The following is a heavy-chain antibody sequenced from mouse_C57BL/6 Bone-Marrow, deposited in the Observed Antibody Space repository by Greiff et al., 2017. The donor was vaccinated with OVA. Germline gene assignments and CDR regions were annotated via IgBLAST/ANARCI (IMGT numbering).Heavy chain of an antibody. CDR3: ARSHYYGSSYWYFDV. D-gene: IGHD1-1*01. J-gene: IGHJ1*03. CDR2: ISSGSSTI. V-gene: IGHV5-17*01. Sequence: EVNLVESGGGLVKPGGSLKLSCAASGFTFSDYGMHWVRQAPEKGLEWVAYISSGSSTIYYADTVKGRFTISRDNAKNTLFLQMTSLRSEDTAMYYCARSHYYGSSYWYFDVWGTGTTVTVSS. CDR1: GFTFSDYG.